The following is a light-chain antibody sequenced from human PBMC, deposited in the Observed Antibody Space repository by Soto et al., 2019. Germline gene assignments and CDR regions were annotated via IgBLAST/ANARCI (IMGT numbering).Light chain of an antibody. CDR2: DVS. J-gene: IGLJ1*01. Sequence: QSALTQPASVSGSPGQSITISWTGTSSEVGGYNYVSWYQQHPGKAPKLMIYDVSNRPSGVSNRFSGSKSGNTASLTISGLQTEDEADYYCRSYTSSSTFYVFGTGTKVSVL. CDR3: RSYTSSSTFYV. CDR1: SSEVGGYNY. V-gene: IGLV2-14*01.